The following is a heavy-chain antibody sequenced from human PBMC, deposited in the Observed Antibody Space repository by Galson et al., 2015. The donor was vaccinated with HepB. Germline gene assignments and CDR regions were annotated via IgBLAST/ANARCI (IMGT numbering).Heavy chain of an antibody. CDR1: GFTFSNAW. CDR3: TTANYYDSSGYYYNDAFDI. Sequence: SLRLSCAASGFTFSNAWMSWVRQAPGKGLEWVGRIKSKTDGGTTDYAAPVKGRFTISRDDSKNTLYLQMNSLKTEDTAVYYCTTANYYDSSGYYYNDAFDIWGQGTMVTVSS. D-gene: IGHD3-22*01. J-gene: IGHJ3*02. V-gene: IGHV3-15*01. CDR2: IKSKTDGGTT.